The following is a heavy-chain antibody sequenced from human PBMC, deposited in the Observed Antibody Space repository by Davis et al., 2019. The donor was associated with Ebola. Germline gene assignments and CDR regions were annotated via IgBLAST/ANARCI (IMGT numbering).Heavy chain of an antibody. CDR2: IYYTGTT. CDR3: ARQESQLHRYYFNS. D-gene: IGHD4-23*01. CDR1: GGSISSHY. J-gene: IGHJ4*02. V-gene: IGHV4-59*08. Sequence: SETLSLTCTVSGGSISSHYWSWIRQPPGKGLEWIGYIYYTGTTNFNPFLKSRVTLSVHTSENKFSLKLSSVTAADTAVYYCARQESQLHRYYFNSWGQGTLVTASS.